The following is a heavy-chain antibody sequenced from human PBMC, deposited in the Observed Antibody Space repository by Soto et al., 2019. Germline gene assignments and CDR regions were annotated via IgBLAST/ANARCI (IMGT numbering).Heavy chain of an antibody. CDR2: INPVGGST. Sequence: QVQLVQSGAEVKEPGASVRLSCKASGYTFTDSYIHWVRKAPGQGLEWMGVINPVGGSTTYIQKFQGRVTLTRDMSTTTVHMVLSALRSDDTATYYCARDEGAAMGFQYWGQGTPVNVFS. CDR3: ARDEGAAMGFQY. D-gene: IGHD5-18*01. J-gene: IGHJ4*02. V-gene: IGHV1-46*01. CDR1: GYTFTDSY.